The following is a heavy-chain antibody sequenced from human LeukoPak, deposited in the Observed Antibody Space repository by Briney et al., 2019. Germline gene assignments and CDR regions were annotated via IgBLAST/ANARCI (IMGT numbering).Heavy chain of an antibody. CDR1: RFTFSSFG. D-gene: IGHD2-15*01. Sequence: GGSLRLSCAASRFTFSSFGMRWVRQAPGKGLEWVAVIWYDGSNRYYADSVKGRFTISRDNSKNTLYLQMNSLRAEDTAVYYCARGYCSTSGCSGGDAFDIWGQGTMVTVSS. CDR2: IWYDGSNR. J-gene: IGHJ3*02. V-gene: IGHV3-33*01. CDR3: ARGYCSTSGCSGGDAFDI.